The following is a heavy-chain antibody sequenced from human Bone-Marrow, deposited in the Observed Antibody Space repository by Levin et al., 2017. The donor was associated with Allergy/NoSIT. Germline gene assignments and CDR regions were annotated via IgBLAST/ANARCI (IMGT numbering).Heavy chain of an antibody. CDR2: IRNKANSYAT. D-gene: IGHD3-10*01. V-gene: IGHV3-72*01. Sequence: GESLKISCAASGFTFTNHYVDWVRQAPGKGLEWVGRIRNKANSYATEYAASVKGRFIFSRDDSKNSLYLQMNGLKSEDTALYYCTRVYSDTWSGSYFDYWGQGTLVTVSA. CDR3: TRVYSDTWSGSYFDY. J-gene: IGHJ4*02. CDR1: GFTFTNHY.